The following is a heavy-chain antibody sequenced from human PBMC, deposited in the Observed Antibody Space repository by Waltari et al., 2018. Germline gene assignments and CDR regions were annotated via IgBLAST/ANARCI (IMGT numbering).Heavy chain of an antibody. J-gene: IGHJ6*02. CDR3: VEEQQLVREGEDYYYGMDV. V-gene: IGHV3-15*01. CDR2: IKSKTDGGTT. Sequence: EVQLVESGGGLVKPGGSLRLSCAASGFTFSNAWMSWVRQAPGKGLEWVGRIKSKTDGGTTDYAAPVKGRFTISRDDSKNTLYLQMNSLKTEDTAVYYCVEEQQLVREGEDYYYGMDVWGQGTTVTVSS. CDR1: GFTFSNAW. D-gene: IGHD6-13*01.